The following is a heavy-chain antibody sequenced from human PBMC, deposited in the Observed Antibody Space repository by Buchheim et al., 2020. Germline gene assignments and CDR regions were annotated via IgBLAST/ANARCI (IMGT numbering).Heavy chain of an antibody. CDR3: AGRGSSSWYFYYYYGMDV. J-gene: IGHJ6*02. CDR2: INHSGST. D-gene: IGHD6-13*01. V-gene: IGHV4-34*01. Sequence: QVQLQQWGAGLLKPSETLSLTCAVYGGSFSGYYWSWIRQPPGKGLEWIGEINHSGSTNYNPSLKSRVTISVDTSKNQFSLKLSSVTAADTAVYYCAGRGSSSWYFYYYYGMDVWGQGTT. CDR1: GGSFSGYY.